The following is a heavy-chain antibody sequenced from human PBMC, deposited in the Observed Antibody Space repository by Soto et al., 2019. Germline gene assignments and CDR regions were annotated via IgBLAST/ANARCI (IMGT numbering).Heavy chain of an antibody. J-gene: IGHJ4*02. CDR2: IIPSTGST. V-gene: IGHV1-69*12. CDR1: GGTFSTYA. D-gene: IGHD6-13*01. Sequence: QVQLVQSGAEVKKPGSSVKVSCKAFGGTFSTYAVSWVRQAPGQGLEWVGGIIPSTGSTNHAQKFQGRVTITADESTRTVYMELTSLRSDDTAVYYCARGGSSSDYWGQGTPVTFSS. CDR3: ARGGSSSDY.